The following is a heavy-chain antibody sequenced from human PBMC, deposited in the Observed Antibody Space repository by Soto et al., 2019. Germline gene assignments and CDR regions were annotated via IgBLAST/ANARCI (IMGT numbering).Heavy chain of an antibody. V-gene: IGHV4-39*01. Sequence: QLQLQESGPGLVKPSETLSLTCTVSGGSISSSSYYWGWIRQPPGKGLEWIGSIYYSGSTYYNPSHKSRVTISVDTSKNQFSLKLSSVTAADTAVYYCARQYCSSTSCYFAWFDPWGQGTLVTVSS. D-gene: IGHD2-2*01. CDR1: GGSISSSSYY. J-gene: IGHJ5*02. CDR2: IYYSGST. CDR3: ARQYCSSTSCYFAWFDP.